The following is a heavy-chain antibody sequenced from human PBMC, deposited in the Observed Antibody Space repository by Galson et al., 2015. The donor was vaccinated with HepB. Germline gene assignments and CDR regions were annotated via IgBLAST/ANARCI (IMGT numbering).Heavy chain of an antibody. CDR2: ISGSGGST. D-gene: IGHD4-11*01. J-gene: IGHJ4*02. CDR1: GFTFSSYA. CDR3: AKLVTVTTSVPLDY. Sequence: SLRLSCAASGFTFSSYAMSWVRQAPGKGLEWVSAISGSGGSTYYADSVKGRFTISRDNSKNTLYLQMNSLRAEDTAVYYCAKLVTVTTSVPLDYWGQGTLVTVSS. V-gene: IGHV3-23*01.